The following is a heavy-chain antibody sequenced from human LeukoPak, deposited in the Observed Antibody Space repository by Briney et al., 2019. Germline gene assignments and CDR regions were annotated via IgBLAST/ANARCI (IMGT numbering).Heavy chain of an antibody. D-gene: IGHD3-16*01. CDR1: GFTFGGYA. V-gene: IGHV3-23*01. Sequence: GGSLRLPCAASGFTFGGYAMSWVRQAPGKGLEWVSAIIGSGDTTYYAASVKGRLTISRDNSKNTLYLQMNSLRAEDTAVYYCAKVTGGDMITYGGLDYWGQGTLATVSS. J-gene: IGHJ4*02. CDR3: AKVTGGDMITYGGLDY. CDR2: IIGSGDTT.